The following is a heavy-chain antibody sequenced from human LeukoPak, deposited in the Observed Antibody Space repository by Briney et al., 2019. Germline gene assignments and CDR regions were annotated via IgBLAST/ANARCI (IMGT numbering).Heavy chain of an antibody. CDR1: GDPISSYSYY. CDR2: ILFRGAT. V-gene: IGHV4-39*07. Sequence: PLETLSLTCTVSGDPISSYSYYWAWIRQPPGKGLEWIGSILFRGATYYNPSLKPRIIMSVDTSQNHFSLKLTSVTAADTAVYFCARESGDTRTVNSFDFWGRGTLITVSS. CDR3: ARESGDTRTVNSFDF. J-gene: IGHJ4*01. D-gene: IGHD2-21*01.